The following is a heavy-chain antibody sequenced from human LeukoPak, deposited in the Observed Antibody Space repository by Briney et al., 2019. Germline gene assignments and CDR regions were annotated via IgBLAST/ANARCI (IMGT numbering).Heavy chain of an antibody. CDR1: GGSISSGGYS. CDR3: ARVVVVATYNWFDP. V-gene: IGHV4-30-2*01. J-gene: IGHJ5*02. D-gene: IGHD2-15*01. Sequence: PSETLSLTCAVSGGSISSGGYSWSWIRQPPGNGLEWIGYIYHSGSTYYNPSLKSRVTISVDRSKNQFSLKLSSVTAADTAVYYCARVVVVATYNWFDPWGQGTLVTASS. CDR2: IYHSGST.